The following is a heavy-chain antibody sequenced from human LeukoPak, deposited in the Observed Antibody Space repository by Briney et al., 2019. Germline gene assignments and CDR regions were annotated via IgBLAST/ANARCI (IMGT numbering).Heavy chain of an antibody. Sequence: GGSLRLSCAASGFTFSSYWMSWVRQAPGKGLEWVANIKQDGSEKYYVDSVKGRFTISRDNAKNSLYLQMDSLRAEDTAVYYCARDRGRARNYYYMDVWGKGTTVTVSS. CDR3: ARDRGRARNYYYMDV. CDR1: GFTFSSYW. J-gene: IGHJ6*03. V-gene: IGHV3-7*01. CDR2: IKQDGSEK.